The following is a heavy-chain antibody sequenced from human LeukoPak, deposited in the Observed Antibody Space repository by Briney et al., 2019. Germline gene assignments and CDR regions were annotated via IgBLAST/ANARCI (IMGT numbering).Heavy chain of an antibody. Sequence: KPSETLSLTCNVSGGSISSYYWSWIRQPPGEGLEWIGDIYYSGSTNYNPSLKSRVTISVDTSKNQFSLKLSSVTAADTAVYYCASYPGYSSGWYDAFDIWGQGTMVTVSS. J-gene: IGHJ3*02. V-gene: IGHV4-59*01. D-gene: IGHD6-19*01. CDR1: GGSISSYY. CDR2: IYYSGST. CDR3: ASYPGYSSGWYDAFDI.